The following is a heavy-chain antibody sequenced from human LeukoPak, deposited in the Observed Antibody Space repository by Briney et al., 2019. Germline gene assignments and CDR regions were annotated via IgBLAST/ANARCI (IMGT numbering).Heavy chain of an antibody. D-gene: IGHD5-24*01. CDR1: GGSISSCY. J-gene: IGHJ4*02. Sequence: PSETLSLTCTVSGGSISSCYWCWIRLPPGKGLEWVGFFYYSGTTNYNPSLKSRVTISVDTSKNQSSLKLSSVTAADTTVYYCARSGRDGYNYRHYFDYWGQGTLVTVSS. CDR3: ARSGRDGYNYRHYFDY. CDR2: FYYSGTT. V-gene: IGHV4-59*01.